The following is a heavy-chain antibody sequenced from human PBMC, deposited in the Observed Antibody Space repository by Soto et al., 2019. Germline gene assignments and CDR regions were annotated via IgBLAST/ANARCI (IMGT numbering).Heavy chain of an antibody. J-gene: IGHJ6*02. V-gene: IGHV4-4*02. Sequence: PSETLSLTCAVSGDSVSSRNWWSWVRRPPGKGLEWIGQIGHTGNTDYNPSLKSRVTISVDKSKHQLSLRLNSMTAADTAVYYCARDICEAYSSGWYCYYYGMDVWGQGTTVTVSS. CDR1: GDSVSSRNW. CDR2: IGHTGNT. D-gene: IGHD6-25*01. CDR3: ARDICEAYSSGWYCYYYGMDV.